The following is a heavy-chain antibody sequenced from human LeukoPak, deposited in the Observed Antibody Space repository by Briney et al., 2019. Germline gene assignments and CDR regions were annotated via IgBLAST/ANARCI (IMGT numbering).Heavy chain of an antibody. J-gene: IGHJ4*02. D-gene: IGHD3-10*01. Sequence: PGGSLRLSCAASGFTVSSNYMSWVRQAPGKGLEWASVIYSGGSTYYADSMKGRFTISRDNSKNTLYLQMNSLRAEDTAVYYCARDLWFGELSFAYWGQGTLVAVSS. CDR1: GFTVSSNY. V-gene: IGHV3-66*01. CDR2: IYSGGST. CDR3: ARDLWFGELSFAY.